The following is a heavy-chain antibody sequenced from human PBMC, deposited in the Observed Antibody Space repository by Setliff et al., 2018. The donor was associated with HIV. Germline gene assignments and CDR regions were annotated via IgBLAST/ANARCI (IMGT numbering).Heavy chain of an antibody. CDR3: ARGYYNFWSGYYDSRFPNPIDAFDI. Sequence: VASVKVSCKASGYTFTSYGISWVRQAPGQGLEWMGWISAYNGNTNYAQKLQGRVTMTTDTSTSTAYMELRSLRSDDTAVYYCARGYYNFWSGYYDSRFPNPIDAFDIWGQGTMVTVSS. V-gene: IGHV1-18*01. CDR2: ISAYNGNT. J-gene: IGHJ3*02. CDR1: GYTFTSYG. D-gene: IGHD3-3*01.